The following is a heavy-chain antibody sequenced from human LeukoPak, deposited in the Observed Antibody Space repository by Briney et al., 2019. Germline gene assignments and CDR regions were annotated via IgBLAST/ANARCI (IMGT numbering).Heavy chain of an antibody. J-gene: IGHJ4*02. D-gene: IGHD3-10*01. V-gene: IGHV3-23*01. CDR1: GFTFNNYV. CDR3: VATRVCGGVLLRPNCLYFEN. CDR2: IDYSGGNT. Sequence: GGSLRLSCAASGFTFNNYVMSWVRQAPGKGLEWVSGIDYSGGNTNYADSVLGRFTVSRDNSKDTLYLQMNSLRAEDTAVYYCVATRVCGGVLLRPNCLYFENWGQGTLVSVSS.